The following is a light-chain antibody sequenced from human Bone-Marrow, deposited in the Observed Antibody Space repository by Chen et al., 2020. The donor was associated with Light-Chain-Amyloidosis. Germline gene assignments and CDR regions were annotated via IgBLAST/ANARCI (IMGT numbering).Light chain of an antibody. CDR2: RDT. CDR3: QSADSSGTYEVI. CDR1: DLPTKY. Sequence: SYELTQPPSVSVSPGQTARITCSGDDLPTKYAYWYQQRPGTAPVLVIHRDTERPSGISERFSGSSSRTTTTLTIRGVQSEDEAYYHCQSADSSGTYEVIFGGGTKLTVL. J-gene: IGLJ2*01. V-gene: IGLV3-25*03.